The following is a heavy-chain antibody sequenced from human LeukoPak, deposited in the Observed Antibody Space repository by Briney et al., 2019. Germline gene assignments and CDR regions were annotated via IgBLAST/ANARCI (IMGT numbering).Heavy chain of an antibody. CDR1: GYTFTSYG. Sequence: AASLKPSCKASGYTFTSYGIRWVRQAPGQGLECMGWITAFNGNTNDAQKLQGRVTMTTDTSTSTAYMELRSLRSDDTAVYYCARVGYFDYWGQGTLVTVSS. CDR2: ITAFNGNT. D-gene: IGHD3-16*01. J-gene: IGHJ4*02. CDR3: ARVGYFDY. V-gene: IGHV1-18*01.